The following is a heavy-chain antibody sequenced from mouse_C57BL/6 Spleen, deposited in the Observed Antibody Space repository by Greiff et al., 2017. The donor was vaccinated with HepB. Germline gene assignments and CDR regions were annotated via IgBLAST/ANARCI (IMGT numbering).Heavy chain of an antibody. J-gene: IGHJ4*01. Sequence: EVQLQESGGGLVKPGGSLKLSCAASGFTFSDYGMHWVRQAPEKGLEWVAYISSGSSTIYYADTVKGRFTISRDNAKNTLFLQMTSLRSEDTAMYYCARGMGNWDAMDYWGQGTSVTVSS. CDR2: ISSGSSTI. V-gene: IGHV5-17*01. CDR1: GFTFSDYG. CDR3: ARGMGNWDAMDY. D-gene: IGHD4-1*01.